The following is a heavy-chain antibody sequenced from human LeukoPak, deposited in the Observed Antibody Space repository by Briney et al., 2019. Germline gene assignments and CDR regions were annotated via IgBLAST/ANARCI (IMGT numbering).Heavy chain of an antibody. V-gene: IGHV3-21*01. D-gene: IGHD6-13*01. CDR3: ARGPAAAAPFDY. J-gene: IGHJ4*01. CDR1: GFTFSSYI. CDR2: ISTSSSYI. Sequence: GGSLRLSCAASGFTFSSYIMNWVRQAPGKGLEWVSSISTSSSYIYYADSVKGRFTISRDNAKSSLYLQMTSLRAEDTAVYYCARGPAAAAPFDYWGHGTLVTVSS.